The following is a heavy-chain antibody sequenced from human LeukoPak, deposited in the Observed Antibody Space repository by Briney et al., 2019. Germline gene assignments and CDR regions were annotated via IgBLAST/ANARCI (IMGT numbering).Heavy chain of an antibody. D-gene: IGHD5-12*01. CDR3: ARRTYSGYDLPPDY. V-gene: IGHV4-39*01. Sequence: SETLSLTCTVSGGPISSSSYYWGWIRQPPGKGLEWIGSIYYSGSTYYNPSLKSRVTISVDTSKNQFSLKLSSVTAADTAVYYCARRTYSGYDLPPDYWGQGTLVTVSS. J-gene: IGHJ4*02. CDR2: IYYSGST. CDR1: GGPISSSSYY.